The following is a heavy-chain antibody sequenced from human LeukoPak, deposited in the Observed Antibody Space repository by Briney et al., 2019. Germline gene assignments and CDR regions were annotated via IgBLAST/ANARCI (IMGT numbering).Heavy chain of an antibody. D-gene: IGHD2-2*02. CDR2: IKQDGSEN. CDR3: ARMHCSSTSCYTDAFDI. CDR1: GFTFSSYW. J-gene: IGHJ3*02. V-gene: IGHV3-7*01. Sequence: PGGSLRLSCAASGFTFSSYWMNWVRQAPGKGLEWVANIKQDGSENYYVDSVRGRVTISRDNAKNSLYLQMNSLRAEDTAVYYCARMHCSSTSCYTDAFDIWGQGTMVTVSS.